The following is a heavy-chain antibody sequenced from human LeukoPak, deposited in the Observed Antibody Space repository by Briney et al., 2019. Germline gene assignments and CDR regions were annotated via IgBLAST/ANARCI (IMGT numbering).Heavy chain of an antibody. Sequence: ASVKVSCKASGYTFTSYGISWVRQAPGQGLEWMGWISAYNGNTNYAQKLQGRVTVTTDTSTSTAYMELRSLRSEDTAVYYCARGSSALLGVDYWGQGTLVTVSS. CDR2: ISAYNGNT. J-gene: IGHJ4*02. CDR1: GYTFTSYG. CDR3: ARGSSALLGVDY. D-gene: IGHD3-10*01. V-gene: IGHV1-18*01.